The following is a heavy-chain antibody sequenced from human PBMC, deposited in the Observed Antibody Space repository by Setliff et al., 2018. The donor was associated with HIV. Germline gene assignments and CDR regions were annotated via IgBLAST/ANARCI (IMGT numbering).Heavy chain of an antibody. CDR2: ISSSGAHI. Sequence: PSETLSLTCTVSGDFFSSDYYWGWVRQAPGKGLEWVASISSSGAHIFSAASLKGRFSIARDNGRNSLYLQMNSLRAEDTAVYYCARGARLQYFDWPSYALDVWGQGATVTVSS. CDR3: ARGARLQYFDWPSYALDV. V-gene: IGHV3-21*06. CDR1: GDFFSSDY. D-gene: IGHD3-9*01. J-gene: IGHJ6*02.